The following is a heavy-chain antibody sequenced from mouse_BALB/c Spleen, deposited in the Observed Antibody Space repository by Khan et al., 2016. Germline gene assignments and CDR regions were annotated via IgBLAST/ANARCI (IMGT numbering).Heavy chain of an antibody. CDR1: GYSFTSYY. CDR2: IDPFNGGT. D-gene: IGHD2-1*01. V-gene: IGHV1S135*01. J-gene: IGHJ3*01. CDR3: ARDGNYRAWFAY. Sequence: VQLQQPGPELMKPGASVKISCKASGYSFTSYYMHWVKQSHGKSLEWIGYIDPFNGGTTYNQKFKGKATLTVDKSSSTAYMHLSSLTSEDSAVYYCARDGNYRAWFAYWGQGTLVTVSA.